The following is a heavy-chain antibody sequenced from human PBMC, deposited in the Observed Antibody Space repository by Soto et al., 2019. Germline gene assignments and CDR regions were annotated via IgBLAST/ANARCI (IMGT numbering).Heavy chain of an antibody. V-gene: IGHV3-48*03. CDR1: GFTFSSYE. CDR2: ISSSGSTI. D-gene: IGHD6-13*01. Sequence: PGGSLRLSCAASGFTFSSYEMNWVRQAPGKGLEWVSYISSSGSTIYYADSVKGRFTISRDNAKNSLYLQMNSLRAEDTAVYYCARSGATAGHSWFDPWGHNWFDPWGQGTLVTVSS. CDR3: ARSGATAGHSWFDPWGHNWFDP. J-gene: IGHJ5*02.